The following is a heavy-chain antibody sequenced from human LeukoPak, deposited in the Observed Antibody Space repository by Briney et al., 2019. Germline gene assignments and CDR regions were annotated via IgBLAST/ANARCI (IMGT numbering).Heavy chain of an antibody. D-gene: IGHD1-26*01. CDR3: ATSRLGDSVSLDY. Sequence: ASVKVSCKVSGYTLPELSIHWVRQSPGKGLEWMEGFEPEDAKTFYAQKSQGRITMTEDTSTNTGYMNLSSLRSEDTAIYYCATSRLGDSVSLDYWGQGSLVTVSS. CDR1: GYTLPELS. CDR2: FEPEDAKT. V-gene: IGHV1-24*01. J-gene: IGHJ4*02.